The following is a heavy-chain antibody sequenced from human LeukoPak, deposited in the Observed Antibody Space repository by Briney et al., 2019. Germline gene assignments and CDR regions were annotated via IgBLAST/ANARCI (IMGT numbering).Heavy chain of an antibody. CDR3: ATDRSGSYLYYFDY. D-gene: IGHD1-26*01. CDR1: GYILTELS. V-gene: IGHV1-24*01. J-gene: IGHJ4*02. Sequence: ASVKVSCKVSGYILTELSMHWVRQAPGKGLEWMGGFDPEDGETIHAQKFQGRVTMTEDTSTDTAYMELSSLRSEDTAVYYCATDRSGSYLYYFDYWGQGALVTVSS. CDR2: FDPEDGET.